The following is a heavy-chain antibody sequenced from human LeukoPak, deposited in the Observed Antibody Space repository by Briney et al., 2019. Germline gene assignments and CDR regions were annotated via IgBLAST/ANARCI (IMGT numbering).Heavy chain of an antibody. V-gene: IGHV3-33*01. D-gene: IGHD3-16*01. Sequence: PGGSLRLSCAASGFTFSSYGMHWVRQAPGKGLEWVAVIWYDGSNKYYADSVKGRFTISRDNSKNTLYLQMNSLRAEDTAVYCCARDLSGGPGGGVLDYWGQGTLVTVSS. CDR2: IWYDGSNK. CDR1: GFTFSSYG. CDR3: ARDLSGGPGGGVLDY. J-gene: IGHJ4*02.